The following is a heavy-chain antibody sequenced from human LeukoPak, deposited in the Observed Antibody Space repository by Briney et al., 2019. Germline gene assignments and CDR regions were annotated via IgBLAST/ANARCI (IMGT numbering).Heavy chain of an antibody. J-gene: IGHJ4*02. CDR3: ASGPAAGTFDY. Sequence: SETLSLTCAVYGGSFSGYYWSWIRQPPGKGLEWIGEINHSGSTNYNPSLKSRVTISVDTSKNQFSLKLSSVTAADTAVYYCASGPAAGTFDYWGQGTLVTVSS. CDR2: INHSGST. CDR1: GGSFSGYY. D-gene: IGHD6-13*01. V-gene: IGHV4-34*01.